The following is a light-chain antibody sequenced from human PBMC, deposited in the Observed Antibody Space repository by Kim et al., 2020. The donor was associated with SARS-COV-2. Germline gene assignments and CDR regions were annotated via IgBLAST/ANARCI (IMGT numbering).Light chain of an antibody. CDR2: DAS. Sequence: EIVLTQSPGTLSLSPGERATLSCRASQSVRGSYLGWYQQKPGQAPRLLIYDASRRVTGIPDRFSGSGSGTDFTLTISRLEPEDFAVYYCQQYGTSPWTFGQGTKVEIK. CDR1: QSVRGSY. V-gene: IGKV3-20*01. CDR3: QQYGTSPWT. J-gene: IGKJ1*01.